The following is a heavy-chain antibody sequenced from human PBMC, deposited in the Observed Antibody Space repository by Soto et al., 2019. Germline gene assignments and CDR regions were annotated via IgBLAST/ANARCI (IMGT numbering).Heavy chain of an antibody. J-gene: IGHJ6*02. V-gene: IGHV4-31*03. CDR1: GGSISSGGYY. Sequence: LSLTCTVSGGSISSGGYYWSWIRQHPGKGLEWIGYIYYSGSTYYNPSLKSRVTISVDTSKNQFSLKLSSVTAADTAVYYCARDPRDATGMDVWGQGTTVTVSS. CDR3: ARDPRDATGMDV. CDR2: IYYSGST.